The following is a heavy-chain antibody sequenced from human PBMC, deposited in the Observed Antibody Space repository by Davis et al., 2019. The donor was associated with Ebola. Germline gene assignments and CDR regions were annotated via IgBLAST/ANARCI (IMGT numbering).Heavy chain of an antibody. CDR2: INHSGST. J-gene: IGHJ6*02. D-gene: IGHD5-12*01. V-gene: IGHV4-39*07. CDR1: GGSISSSSYY. Sequence: SETLSLTCTVSGGSISSSSYYWSWIRQPPGKGLEWIGEINHSGSTNYNPSLKSRVTISVDTSKNQFSLKLSSVTAADTAVYYCARGRGKWLRFYGMDVWGQGTTVTVSS. CDR3: ARGRGKWLRFYGMDV.